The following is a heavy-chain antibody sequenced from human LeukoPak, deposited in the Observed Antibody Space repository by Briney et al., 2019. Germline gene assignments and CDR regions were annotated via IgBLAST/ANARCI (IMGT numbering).Heavy chain of an antibody. V-gene: IGHV3-30*02. Sequence: GGSLRLSCAASGFTFSSYGMHWVRQAPGKGLEWVAFIRYDGSNKYYADSVKGRFTISRDNSKNTLYLQMNSLRAEDTAVYYCARRRYYYFDYWGQGTLVTVSS. J-gene: IGHJ4*02. CDR3: ARRRYYYFDY. CDR2: IRYDGSNK. CDR1: GFTFSSYG. D-gene: IGHD2-21*01.